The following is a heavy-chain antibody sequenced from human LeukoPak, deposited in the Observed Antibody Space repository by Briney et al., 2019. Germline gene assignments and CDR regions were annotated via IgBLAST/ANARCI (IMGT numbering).Heavy chain of an antibody. CDR2: ISAYNGNT. CDR1: GYTFTSYG. D-gene: IGHD5-24*01. CDR3: ARVRIRDGYNIFVGAFDI. Sequence: EASVKVSCKASGYTFTSYGISWVRQAPGQGLEWMVWISAYNGNTNYAQKLQGRVTMTTDTSTSTAYMELRSLRSDDTAVYYCARVRIRDGYNIFVGAFDIWGQGTMVTVSS. J-gene: IGHJ3*02. V-gene: IGHV1-18*01.